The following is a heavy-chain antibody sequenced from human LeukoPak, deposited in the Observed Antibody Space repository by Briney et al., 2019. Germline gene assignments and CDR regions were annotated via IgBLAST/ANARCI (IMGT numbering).Heavy chain of an antibody. CDR1: GFTFSGYE. CDR2: ISSSGSTI. D-gene: IGHD6-6*01. Sequence: GGSLRLSCAASGFTFSGYEMNWVRQAPGKGLEGGSYISSSGSTIYYADSVKGRFTISRDNAKNSLYLQMNSLRAEDTAVYYCAKGQQLATFDYWGQGTLVTVSS. J-gene: IGHJ4*02. CDR3: AKGQQLATFDY. V-gene: IGHV3-48*03.